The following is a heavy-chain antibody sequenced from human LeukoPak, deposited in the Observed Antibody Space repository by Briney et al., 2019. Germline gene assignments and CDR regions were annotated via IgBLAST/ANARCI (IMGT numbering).Heavy chain of an antibody. CDR2: IKSKTDGGTT. CDR1: GFTFDDYG. J-gene: IGHJ4*02. CDR3: TTAFEWFGEIRPTM. D-gene: IGHD3-10*01. V-gene: IGHV3-15*01. Sequence: PGGSLRLSCAASGFTFDDYGMSWVRQAPGKGLEWVGRIKSKTDGGTTDYAAPVKGRFTISRDDSKNTLYLQMNSLKTEDTAVYYCTTAFEWFGEIRPTMWGQGTLVTVSS.